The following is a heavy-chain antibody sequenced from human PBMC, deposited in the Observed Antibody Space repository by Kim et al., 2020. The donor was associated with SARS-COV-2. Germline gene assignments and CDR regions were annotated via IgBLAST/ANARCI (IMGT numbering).Heavy chain of an antibody. Sequence: GGSLRLSCTGSGFIFNNYWMSWVRQAPGKGLEWVGSIKHDGSETSSLDSAKGRYTISSDNAKNSLFLQMNSLRAEDTAVYYCARDDIVASSRVCGDDSSGYHPAFDVWGEGTIVTV. D-gene: IGHD3-22*01. CDR2: IKHDGSET. CDR1: GFIFNNYW. CDR3: ARDDIVASSRVCGDDSSGYHPAFDV. J-gene: IGHJ3*01. V-gene: IGHV3-7*03.